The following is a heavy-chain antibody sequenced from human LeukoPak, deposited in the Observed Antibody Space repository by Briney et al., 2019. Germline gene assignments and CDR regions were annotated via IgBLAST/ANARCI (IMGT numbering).Heavy chain of an antibody. CDR1: GFTFSNYG. CDR2: ISYDGSNK. V-gene: IGHV3-30*03. CDR3: ARPGPTFGGVITYFDY. J-gene: IGHJ4*02. Sequence: GGSLRLSCAASGFTFSNYGMHWVRQAPGKGLEWVALISYDGSNKYYADSVKGRFTISRDNSKNTLYLQMNSLRAEDTALYYCARPGPTFGGVITYFDYWGQGTLVTVSS. D-gene: IGHD3-16*02.